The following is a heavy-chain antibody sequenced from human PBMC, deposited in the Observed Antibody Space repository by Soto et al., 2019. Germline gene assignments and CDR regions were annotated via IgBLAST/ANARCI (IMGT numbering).Heavy chain of an antibody. CDR3: AKNFGDENYYYYMDV. Sequence: GRSLRLSCAASGFTFSSYAMSWVRQAPGKGLEWVSAISGSGGSTYYADSVKGRFTISRDNSKNTLYLQMNSLRAEDTAVYYCAKNFGDENYYYYMDVWGKGTTVTISS. CDR1: GFTFSSYA. V-gene: IGHV3-23*01. CDR2: ISGSGGST. D-gene: IGHD3-10*01. J-gene: IGHJ6*03.